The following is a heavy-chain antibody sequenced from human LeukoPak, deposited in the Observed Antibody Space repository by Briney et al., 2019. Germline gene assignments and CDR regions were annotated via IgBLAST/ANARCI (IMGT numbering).Heavy chain of an antibody. CDR3: ARSLSSRFSGPRRPYYFDS. Sequence: GGSLRLSCAASGFTLSSYAMSWVRPAPGKGLQWVSGISSSGGSTYYVDSVKGRFTISTDNSKNTLYLQMNSLRAEDTAVYYCARSLSSRFSGPRRPYYFDSWGQGTLVTVSS. CDR1: GFTLSSYA. CDR2: ISSSGGST. D-gene: IGHD3-16*02. V-gene: IGHV3-23*01. J-gene: IGHJ4*02.